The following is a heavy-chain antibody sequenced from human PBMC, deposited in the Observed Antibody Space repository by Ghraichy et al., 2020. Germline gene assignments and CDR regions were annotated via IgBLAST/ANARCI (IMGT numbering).Heavy chain of an antibody. D-gene: IGHD5-24*01. V-gene: IGHV1-2*02. CDR3: ARDGYNFSLHGHWFFDL. CDR2: FNPDGDGT. J-gene: IGHJ2*01. CDR1: GYTFTGYY. Sequence: ASVKVSCKASGYTFTGYYLHWVRQAPGQGLEWMGWFNPDGDGTNYAQKFQGRVIMTRATSIDTAYMELNRLRSDDTAIYYCARDGYNFSLHGHWFFDLWGRGTLVTVSS.